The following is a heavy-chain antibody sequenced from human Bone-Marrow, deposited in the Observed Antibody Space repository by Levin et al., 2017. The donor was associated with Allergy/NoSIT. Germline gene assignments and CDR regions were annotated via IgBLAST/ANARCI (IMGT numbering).Heavy chain of an antibody. CDR1: GGSISSSSYY. J-gene: IGHJ4*01. CDR2: IYYSGST. Sequence: SCTVSGGSISSSSYYWGWIRQPPGKGLEWIGSIYYSGSTYYNPSLKSRVTISVDTSKNQFSLKLSSVTAADTAVYYCARVDKVVVVIDYWGQGTLVTVSS. CDR3: ARVDKVVVVIDY. D-gene: IGHD3-22*01. V-gene: IGHV4-39*07.